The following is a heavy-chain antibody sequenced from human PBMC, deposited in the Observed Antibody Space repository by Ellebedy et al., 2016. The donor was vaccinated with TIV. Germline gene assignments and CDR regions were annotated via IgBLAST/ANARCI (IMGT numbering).Heavy chain of an antibody. Sequence: AASVKVSCKASGYTFTGYYMHWVRQAPGQGLEWMGWINPNSGGTNYAQKFQGWVTMTRDTSISTAYMELSRLRSDDTAVYYCARDAGYCSGGSCLSQDYYYGMDVWGQGTTVTVSS. CDR3: ARDAGYCSGGSCLSQDYYYGMDV. V-gene: IGHV1-2*04. D-gene: IGHD2-15*01. CDR2: INPNSGGT. J-gene: IGHJ6*02. CDR1: GYTFTGYY.